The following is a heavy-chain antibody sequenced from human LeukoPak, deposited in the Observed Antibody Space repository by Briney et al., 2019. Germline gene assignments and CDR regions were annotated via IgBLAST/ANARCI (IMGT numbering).Heavy chain of an antibody. V-gene: IGHV4-39*01. CDR2: IYYSGST. CDR1: GGSISSSSYY. D-gene: IGHD3-10*01. CDR3: ARLSYYYGSGSYYYYMDV. Sequence: PSETLSLTCTVSGGSISSSSYYWGWLRQPPGKGLEWIGSIYYSGSTYYNPSLKSRVTISVDTSKNQFSLKLSSVTAADTAVYYCARLSYYYGSGSYYYYMDVWGKGTTVTVSS. J-gene: IGHJ6*03.